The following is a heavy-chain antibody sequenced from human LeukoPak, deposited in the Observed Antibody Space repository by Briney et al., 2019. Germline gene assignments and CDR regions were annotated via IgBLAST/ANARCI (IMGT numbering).Heavy chain of an antibody. V-gene: IGHV4-59*01. CDR3: ARVRGGYELDY. D-gene: IGHD5-12*01. J-gene: IGHJ4*02. CDR1: GGSISSYY. CDR2: IYYSGST. Sequence: SETLSLTCTVSGGSISSYYWSWIRQPPGKGLEWIGYIYYSGSTNYNPSLKSRVTISVDTSKNQFSLKLSSVTAADTAVYYCARVRGGYELDYWGQGTLVTVSS.